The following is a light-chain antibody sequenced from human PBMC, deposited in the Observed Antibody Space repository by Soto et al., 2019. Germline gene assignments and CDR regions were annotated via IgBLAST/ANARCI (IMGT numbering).Light chain of an antibody. CDR1: QNIGRN. CDR3: HQYNQCRHP. J-gene: IGKJ4*01. Sequence: IVMIQCQATVTVSQGDRATXSCRASQNIGRNLAWYQQIPGHAPRLLFYDASTRATGIPARFSESGSGTEFTLTLTSLQTAAFAVYYCHQYNQCRHPFGGGTTVDIK. CDR2: DAS. V-gene: IGKV3-15*01.